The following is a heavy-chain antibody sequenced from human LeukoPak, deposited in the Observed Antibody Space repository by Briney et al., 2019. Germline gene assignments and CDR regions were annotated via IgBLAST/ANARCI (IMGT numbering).Heavy chain of an antibody. CDR1: GGSISSYY. J-gene: IGHJ2*01. D-gene: IGHD6-13*01. V-gene: IGHV4-59*08. CDR2: IYYSGST. CDR3: ARRGYSSSPYWYFDL. Sequence: SETLSLTCTVSGGSISSYYWSWIRQPPGKGLEWIGYIYYSGSTNYNPSLKSRVTISVDTSKNQFSLKLSSVTAADTAVYYCARRGYSSSPYWYFDLWGRGTLVTVSS.